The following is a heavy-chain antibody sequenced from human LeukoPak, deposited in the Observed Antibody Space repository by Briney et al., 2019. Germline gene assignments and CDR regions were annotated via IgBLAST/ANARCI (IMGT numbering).Heavy chain of an antibody. D-gene: IGHD3-22*01. CDR3: AKDLRYYYDSSGSLYYFDY. CDR2: IYIGGTT. CDR1: AFNFSGNY. Sequence: GGSLRLSCVDSAFNFSGNYMTWVRQAPGKGLEWVSAIYIGGTTYYADSVKGRFTISRDNPKSTLYLQMHSLRAEDTAVYYCAKDLRYYYDSSGSLYYFDYWGQGTLVTVSS. J-gene: IGHJ4*02. V-gene: IGHV3-66*01.